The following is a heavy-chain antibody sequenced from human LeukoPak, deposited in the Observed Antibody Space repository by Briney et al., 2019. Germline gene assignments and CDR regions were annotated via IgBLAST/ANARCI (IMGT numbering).Heavy chain of an antibody. CDR3: AKVLSGSYSRYDY. Sequence: PGGSLRLSCAASGFTFSDYAMFWVRQAPGKGLEWVSGIRGGGDSTYYADSVKGRFTISRDNSKNTLYLQMSSLRAEDTAVYYCAKVLSGSYSRYDYWGQGTLVTVSS. D-gene: IGHD1-26*01. V-gene: IGHV3-23*01. CDR1: GFTFSDYA. J-gene: IGHJ4*02. CDR2: IRGGGDST.